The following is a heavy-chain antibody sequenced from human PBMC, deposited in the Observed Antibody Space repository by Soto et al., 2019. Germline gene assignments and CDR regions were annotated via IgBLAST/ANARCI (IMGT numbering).Heavy chain of an antibody. Sequence: ASVKVSCKASGYTFIDYFIQWVRQAPGQGLEWMGWINPSSGETTYAQKFQGRVTMTRDTSISTAYMDLITLRSDDTAIYYCVRGLKWRELDYWGQGTPVTVSS. CDR1: GYTFIDYF. D-gene: IGHD2-15*01. CDR3: VRGLKWRELDY. J-gene: IGHJ4*02. CDR2: INPSSGET. V-gene: IGHV1-2*02.